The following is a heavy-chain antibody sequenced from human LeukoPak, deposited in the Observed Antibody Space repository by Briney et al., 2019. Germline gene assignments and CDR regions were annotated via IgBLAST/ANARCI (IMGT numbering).Heavy chain of an antibody. CDR3: ASSSYYYYGMDV. CDR1: GFTFSSYW. J-gene: IGHJ6*02. V-gene: IGHV3-74*01. CDR2: INSDGSST. Sequence: GGSLRLSCAASGFTFSSYWMHWVRHAPGKGLVWVSRINSDGSSTSYADSVKGRFTISRGNAKNTLYLQMNSLRAEDTAVYYCASSSYYYYGMDVWGQGTTVTVSS.